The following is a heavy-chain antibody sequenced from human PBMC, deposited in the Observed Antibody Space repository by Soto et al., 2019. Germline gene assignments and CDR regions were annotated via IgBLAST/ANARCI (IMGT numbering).Heavy chain of an antibody. D-gene: IGHD4-17*01. V-gene: IGHV3-30*18. Sequence: QVQLVESGGGVVQPGRSLRLSCAASGFTFSSYGMHWVRQAPGKGLEWVAVISYDGSNKYYADSVKGRFTISRDNSKNTLYLQMNSLRAEDTAVYYCAKDSDYGDYVVGYWGQGTLVTVSS. J-gene: IGHJ4*02. CDR2: ISYDGSNK. CDR3: AKDSDYGDYVVGY. CDR1: GFTFSSYG.